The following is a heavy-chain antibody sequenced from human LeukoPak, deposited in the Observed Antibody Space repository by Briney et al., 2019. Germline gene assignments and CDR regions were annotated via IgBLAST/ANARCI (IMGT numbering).Heavy chain of an antibody. D-gene: IGHD3-10*01. CDR3: ARVLLWFGEYNGDYHFDY. J-gene: IGHJ4*02. CDR1: GFTFSSYA. Sequence: GGSLRLSCAASGFTFSSYAMHWVRQAPGKGLEWVAVISYDGSNKYYADSVKGRFTISRDNSKNTLYVQMNSLRAEDTAVYYCARVLLWFGEYNGDYHFDYWGQGTLVTVSS. V-gene: IGHV3-30*04. CDR2: ISYDGSNK.